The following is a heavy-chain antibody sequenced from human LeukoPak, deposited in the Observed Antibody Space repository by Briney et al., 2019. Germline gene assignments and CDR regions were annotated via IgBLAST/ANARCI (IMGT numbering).Heavy chain of an antibody. Sequence: GGSLRLSCVASGFTFSNSGMHWVRQTPGKGLEWVAVISYDETNKNYADSVKGRFTISRDNSNNTLYLQMSSLGAEDTAVYYCAKGRWDLITMIVVVIDYWGQGTLVTVSS. J-gene: IGHJ4*02. CDR2: ISYDETNK. CDR3: AKGRWDLITMIVVVIDY. CDR1: GFTFSNSG. V-gene: IGHV3-30*18. D-gene: IGHD3-22*01.